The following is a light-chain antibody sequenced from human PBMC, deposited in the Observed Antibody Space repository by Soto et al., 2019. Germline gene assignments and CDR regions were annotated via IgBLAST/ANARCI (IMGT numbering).Light chain of an antibody. CDR2: EFS. V-gene: IGLV2-23*02. CDR1: SSDVGSYNL. J-gene: IGLJ2*01. CDR3: GAYSGSSTRV. Sequence: QSVLTQPASVSASPVQSITISCTGTSSDVGSYNLVSWYQQHPGKAPKLMFYEFSKRPSGVSNRFSGSKSGHAASLTISGLLAVDVADYDCGAYSGSSTRVCGGGTKVPDL.